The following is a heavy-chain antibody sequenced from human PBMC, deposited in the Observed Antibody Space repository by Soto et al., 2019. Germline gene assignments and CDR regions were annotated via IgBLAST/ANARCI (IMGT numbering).Heavy chain of an antibody. CDR2: IYYSGST. Sequence: SETLSLTCSVSGASISNYYWSWIRQPPGKGLEWIGYIYYSGSTTHYNPSLKSRVTISVDTSKNQFSLNLSSLTAADTAVYHCAKRGDILSGLSASDIWGKGTMVTVS. CDR3: AKRGDILSGLSASDI. J-gene: IGHJ3*02. D-gene: IGHD3-9*01. CDR1: GASISNYY. V-gene: IGHV4-59*08.